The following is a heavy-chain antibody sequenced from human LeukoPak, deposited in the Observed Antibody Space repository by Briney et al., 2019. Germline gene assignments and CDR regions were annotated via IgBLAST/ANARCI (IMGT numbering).Heavy chain of an antibody. J-gene: IGHJ3*02. V-gene: IGHV4-34*01. CDR2: INHSGST. CDR1: GGSFSGYY. CDR3: ARGHALLGYCSGGSCEDDAFDI. D-gene: IGHD2-15*01. Sequence: SETLSLTCAVYGGSFSGYYWSWIRQPPGKGLEWIGEINHSGSTNYNPSLKSRVTISVDTSKNQFSLKLSSVTAADTAAYYCARGHALLGYCSGGSCEDDAFDIWGQGTMVTVSS.